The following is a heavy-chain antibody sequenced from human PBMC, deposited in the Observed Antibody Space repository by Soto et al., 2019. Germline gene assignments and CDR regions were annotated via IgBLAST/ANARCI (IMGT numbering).Heavy chain of an antibody. J-gene: IGHJ3*01. CDR2: IKEDGSVT. V-gene: IGHV3-7*01. CDR1: DFTISPYW. D-gene: IGHD3-10*01. CDR3: GTDQWGGAFDL. Sequence: GGSLRLSCATSDFTISPYWMTWVRQTPGQGLEFVANIKEDGSVTNYVDSVKGRFTISRDNARNSLYLQMNSLRAEDTAVYYCGTDQWGGAFDLWGRGTTVTVSS.